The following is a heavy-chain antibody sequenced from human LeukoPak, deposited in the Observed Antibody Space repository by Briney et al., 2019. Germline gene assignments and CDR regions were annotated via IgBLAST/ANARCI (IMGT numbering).Heavy chain of an antibody. CDR2: IDYSGST. CDR1: GGSVSSDSYY. CDR3: ASWVYQEHDFWSGSRYYFDY. D-gene: IGHD3-3*01. Sequence: KPSETLSLTCTVSGGSVSSDSYYWSWIRQPPGKGLEWIGYIDYSGSTNYNPSLKSRVTISINTSKNQFSLKVSSVTAADTAVYYCASWVYQEHDFWSGSRYYFDYWGQGTLVTVSS. J-gene: IGHJ4*02. V-gene: IGHV4-61*01.